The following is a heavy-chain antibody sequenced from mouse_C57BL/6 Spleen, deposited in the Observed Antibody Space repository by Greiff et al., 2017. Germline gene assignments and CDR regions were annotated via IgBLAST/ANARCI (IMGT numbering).Heavy chain of an antibody. CDR3: ARSLDSNDGRFDY. J-gene: IGHJ2*01. CDR1: GYTFTDYY. Sequence: VQLQQSGPELVKSGASVKISCKASGYTFTDYYMNWVKQSHGKSLEWIGDVNPNNGGTSYNQKFKGKATLTVDKSSSTAYMELRSLTSEDSAVYYCARSLDSNDGRFDYWGQGTTLTVSS. CDR2: VNPNNGGT. D-gene: IGHD2-12*01. V-gene: IGHV1-26*01.